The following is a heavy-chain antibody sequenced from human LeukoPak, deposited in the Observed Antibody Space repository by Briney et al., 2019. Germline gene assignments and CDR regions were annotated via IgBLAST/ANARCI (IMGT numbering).Heavy chain of an antibody. V-gene: IGHV4-31*03. CDR2: IYYSGST. CDR3: ARRLPSPSSSFTFDY. Sequence: SQTLSLTCTVSGGSISSGGYYWSWIRQHPGKGLEWIGYIYYSGSTYYNPSLKSRVTISVDTSKNQFSLKLSSVTAADTAVYYCARRLPSPSSSFTFDYWGQGTLVTVSS. CDR1: GGSISSGGYY. J-gene: IGHJ4*02. D-gene: IGHD6-6*01.